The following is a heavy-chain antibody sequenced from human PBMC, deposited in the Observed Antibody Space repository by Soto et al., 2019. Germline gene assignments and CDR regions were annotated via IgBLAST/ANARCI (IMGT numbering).Heavy chain of an antibody. CDR1: GFTFSSYD. V-gene: IGHV3-13*01. CDR3: ARGYSSSWYRVDYYYGMDV. D-gene: IGHD6-13*01. J-gene: IGHJ6*02. Sequence: GGSLRLSCAASGFTFSSYDMHWVRQATGKGLEWVSAIGTAGDTYYPGSVKGRFTISRENAKNSLYLQMNSLRAEDTAVYYCARGYSSSWYRVDYYYGMDVWGQGTTVTVSS. CDR2: IGTAGDT.